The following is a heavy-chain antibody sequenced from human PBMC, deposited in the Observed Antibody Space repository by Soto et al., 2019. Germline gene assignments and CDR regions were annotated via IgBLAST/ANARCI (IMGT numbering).Heavy chain of an antibody. CDR1: GFTFSSYS. Sequence: GGSLRLSCAASGFTFSSYSMNWVRQAPGKGLEWVSSISSSSSYIYYADSVKGRFTISRDNAKNSLYLQMNSLRAEDTAVYYCARGVELQWLPYDAFDIWGQGTMVTVSS. J-gene: IGHJ3*02. D-gene: IGHD6-19*01. CDR3: ARGVELQWLPYDAFDI. V-gene: IGHV3-21*01. CDR2: ISSSSSYI.